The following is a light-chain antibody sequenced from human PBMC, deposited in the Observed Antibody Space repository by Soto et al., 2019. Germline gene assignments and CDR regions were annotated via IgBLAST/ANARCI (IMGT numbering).Light chain of an antibody. Sequence: EIVLTQSPATLSLSPGERATLSCRASQTVSRYLSWYQQKPGQAPRLLIYDAFNRAPGIPARFSGSGSGTDFTLTISSLEPEDFAVYYCQQYNDWPPFTFGRGTKLEIK. J-gene: IGKJ2*01. CDR3: QQYNDWPPFT. V-gene: IGKV3-11*01. CDR1: QTVSRY. CDR2: DAF.